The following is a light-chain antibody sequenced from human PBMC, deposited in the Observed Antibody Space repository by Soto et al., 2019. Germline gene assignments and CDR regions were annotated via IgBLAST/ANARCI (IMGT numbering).Light chain of an antibody. J-gene: IGKJ4*01. CDR2: GAS. CDR1: QSVSSSSY. Sequence: EIVLTQSPGTLSLSPGERATLSCRASQSVSSSSYLAWYQQKPGQAPRLLIYGASSRATGIPDRFSGSGSGTDFTLTISRLEPEDFAGYYCQQYRSSLTFGGGTKVEIK. CDR3: QQYRSSLT. V-gene: IGKV3-20*01.